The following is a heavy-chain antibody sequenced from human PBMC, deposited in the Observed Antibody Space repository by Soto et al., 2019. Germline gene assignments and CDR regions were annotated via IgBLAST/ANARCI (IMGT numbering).Heavy chain of an antibody. CDR1: GFTFSSYA. CDR2: ISGSGGST. CDR3: AKTLGYCTNGVCHIPYYYYGMDV. D-gene: IGHD2-8*01. J-gene: IGHJ6*02. V-gene: IGHV3-23*01. Sequence: GSLRLSCAASGFTFSSYAMSWVRQAPGKGLEWVSAISGSGGSTYYADSVKGRFTISRDNSKNTLYLQMNSLRAEETAVYYCAKTLGYCTNGVCHIPYYYYGMDVCGQATTVTVYS.